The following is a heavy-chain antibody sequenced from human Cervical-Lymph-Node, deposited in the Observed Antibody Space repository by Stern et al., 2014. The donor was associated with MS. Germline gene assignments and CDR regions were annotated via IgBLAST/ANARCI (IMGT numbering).Heavy chain of an antibody. CDR3: ARQFGATSSRLEI. CDR1: GYKFLNYW. D-gene: IGHD3-16*01. CDR2: IFPDDSDT. V-gene: IGHV5-51*01. J-gene: IGHJ4*02. Sequence: EVQLVQSGPELKQPGESLQISCQASGYKFLNYWVAWVRQVPGKRLEWMGIIFPDDSDTVYSPSSEGQVTFSVNKSITTVYLSWKSLKASDTAVYYCARQFGATSSRLEIWGQGTQVTVTS.